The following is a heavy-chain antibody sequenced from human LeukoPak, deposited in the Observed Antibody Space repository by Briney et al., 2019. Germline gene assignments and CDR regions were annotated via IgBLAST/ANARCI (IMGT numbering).Heavy chain of an antibody. J-gene: IGHJ4*02. V-gene: IGHV4-59*03. CDR2: MYYNGSL. Sequence: SETLSLTCTLSGDSINNYYWSRIRQPPGEGLECIGYMYYNGSLNYNPSLKSRVTISVDRSKKQFSLKLTSVTAEDTAVYYCAGQTIAARHRGYYFDYWGQGTLVTVSS. CDR1: GDSINNYY. D-gene: IGHD6-6*01. CDR3: AGQTIAARHRGYYFDY.